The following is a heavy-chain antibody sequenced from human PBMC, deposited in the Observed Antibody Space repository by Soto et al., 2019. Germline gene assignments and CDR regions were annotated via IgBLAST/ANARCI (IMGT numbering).Heavy chain of an antibody. CDR3: ARGGKYCDYARWFDP. Sequence: QVQLVQSGAEVKKPGASVKVSCKASGYTFTSYDINWVRQATGQGLEYLGWMNPNSGNTGYVQKFQGRVTMTRNTSTSPTYMELGSVRSEDTAVYYCARGGKYCDYARWFDPWGQSTLVTVSS. J-gene: IGHJ5*02. V-gene: IGHV1-8*01. D-gene: IGHD4-17*01. CDR2: MNPNSGNT. CDR1: GYTFTSYD.